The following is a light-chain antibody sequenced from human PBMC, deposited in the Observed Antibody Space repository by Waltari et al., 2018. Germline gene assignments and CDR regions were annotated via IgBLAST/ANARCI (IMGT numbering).Light chain of an antibody. Sequence: QSVLTQPPSASGTPGQRVTISCSGSSSTIGSNYVYWYQQLPGTAPKHLIYRNNQRPSGVPDRFSGSKSGTSASLAISGLRSEDEADYYCAAWDDSLSGHYVFGTGTKVTVL. CDR1: SSTIGSNY. CDR2: RNN. J-gene: IGLJ1*01. V-gene: IGLV1-47*01. CDR3: AAWDDSLSGHYV.